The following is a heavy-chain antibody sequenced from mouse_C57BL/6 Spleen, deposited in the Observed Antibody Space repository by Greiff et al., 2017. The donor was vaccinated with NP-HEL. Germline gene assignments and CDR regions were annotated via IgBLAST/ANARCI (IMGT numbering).Heavy chain of an antibody. D-gene: IGHD1-1*01. J-gene: IGHJ4*01. Sequence: EVQLQQSGTVLARPGASVKMSCKTSGYTFTSYWMHWVKQRPGQGLEWIGAIYPGNSDTSYNQKFKGKAKLTAVTSASTAYMELSSLTNEDSAVYYCTKGITSVVDYAMDYWGQGTSVTVSS. CDR1: GYTFTSYW. V-gene: IGHV1-5*01. CDR2: IYPGNSDT. CDR3: TKGITSVVDYAMDY.